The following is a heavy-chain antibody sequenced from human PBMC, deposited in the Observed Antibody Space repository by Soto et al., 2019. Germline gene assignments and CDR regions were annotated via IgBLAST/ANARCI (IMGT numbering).Heavy chain of an antibody. D-gene: IGHD6-19*01. J-gene: IGHJ4*02. CDR1: GFTFSSYA. CDR3: ARRVYSRGWANDF. V-gene: IGHV3-23*01. Sequence: GGSLRLSCAASGFTFSSYAMSWVRQAPGKGLEWVSAISGSGGSTYYADSVKGRFTISRDNSKNTLYLQMNSLRVEDTAMYYCARRVYSRGWANDFWGQGTLVTVSS. CDR2: ISGSGGST.